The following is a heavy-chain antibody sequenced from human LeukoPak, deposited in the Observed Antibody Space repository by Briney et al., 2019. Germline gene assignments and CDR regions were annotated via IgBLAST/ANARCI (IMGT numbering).Heavy chain of an antibody. CDR1: GFTFSSYS. J-gene: IGHJ5*02. Sequence: GGSLRLSCAASGFTFSSYSMNWVRQAPGKVLEWVSSISSSSSYIYYADSVKGRFTISRDNAKNSLYLQMNSLRAEDTAVYYCARDGSPIVVVPAATAWFDPWGQGTMVTVSS. D-gene: IGHD2-2*01. CDR2: ISSSSSYI. V-gene: IGHV3-21*01. CDR3: ARDGSPIVVVPAATAWFDP.